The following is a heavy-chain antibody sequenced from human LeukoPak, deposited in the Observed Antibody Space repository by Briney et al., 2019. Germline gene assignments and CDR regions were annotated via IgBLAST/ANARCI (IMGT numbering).Heavy chain of an antibody. CDR2: IYTRGST. D-gene: IGHD5-24*01. Sequence: SQTLSLTCTVSGGSISSGGYYWSWLRQPAGKGLEWIGRIYTRGSTNYNPSLKSRVTISIDTSKNQFSLKLSSVTAADTAVYYCARDNSVRDEAWWFNPWGQGTLVTVSS. CDR1: GGSISSGGYY. V-gene: IGHV4-61*02. CDR3: ARDNSVRDEAWWFNP. J-gene: IGHJ5*02.